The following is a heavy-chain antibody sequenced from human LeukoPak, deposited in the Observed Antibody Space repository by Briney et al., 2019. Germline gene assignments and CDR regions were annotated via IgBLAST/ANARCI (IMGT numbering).Heavy chain of an antibody. CDR2: IYISGST. J-gene: IGHJ4*02. CDR3: ASGPKIYIAATNKLPFDY. D-gene: IGHD5-12*01. Sequence: SQTLSLTCTVSGDSISSRNYYWSWIRQPAGKGLEWIGRIYISGSTNYNPSLKSRVTISLDTSKNQVSLKLNSVTAADTAVYYCASGPKIYIAATNKLPFDYWGQGTLVTVSS. V-gene: IGHV4-61*02. CDR1: GDSISSRNYY.